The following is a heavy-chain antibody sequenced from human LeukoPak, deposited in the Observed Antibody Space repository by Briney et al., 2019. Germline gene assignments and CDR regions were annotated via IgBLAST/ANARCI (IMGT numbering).Heavy chain of an antibody. CDR1: GFPFSSYA. CDR2: ISGSGDDT. D-gene: IGHD5-18*01. Sequence: GGSLRLSCVVYGFPFSSYAMSLVRQAPGKGLEWVSGISGSGDDTYYAASVKGRFIVSRDTSKNTLYLQMNSLRAEDTAVYYCAKDPLNTLMVSPTFDYWGQGTLVTVSS. J-gene: IGHJ4*02. CDR3: AKDPLNTLMVSPTFDY. V-gene: IGHV3-23*01.